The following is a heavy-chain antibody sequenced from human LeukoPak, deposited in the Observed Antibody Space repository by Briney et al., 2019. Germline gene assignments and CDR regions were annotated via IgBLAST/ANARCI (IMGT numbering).Heavy chain of an antibody. V-gene: IGHV4-39*01. CDR3: ARLSHESGVDY. J-gene: IGHJ4*02. CDR2: IYYSGST. Sequence: SETLSLTCTVSGGSISSSSYYWGWIRQPPGKGLEWIGSIYYSGSTYYNPSLKSRVTISVDTSKNQFSLKLSSVTAADTAVYYCARLSHESGVDYWGQGTLVTVSS. CDR1: GGSISSSSYY.